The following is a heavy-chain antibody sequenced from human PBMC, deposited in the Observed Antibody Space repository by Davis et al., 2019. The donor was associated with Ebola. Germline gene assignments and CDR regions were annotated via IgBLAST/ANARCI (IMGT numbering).Heavy chain of an antibody. CDR2: ISGSGGST. J-gene: IGHJ4*02. D-gene: IGHD3-10*01. Sequence: GESLKISCAASGFTFSNSAMSWVRQAPGKGLEWVSTISGSGGSTYYADSVKGRFTISRENPKNTLYLQMNSLRAEDTAVYYCAKVGGSGTYWGQGILVTVSS. CDR3: AKVGGSGTY. V-gene: IGHV3-23*01. CDR1: GFTFSNSA.